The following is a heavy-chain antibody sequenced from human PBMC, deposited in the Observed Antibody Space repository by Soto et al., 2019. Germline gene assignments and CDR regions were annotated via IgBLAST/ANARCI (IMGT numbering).Heavy chain of an antibody. CDR1: GFSLSSSGVG. CDR3: AHLTYYYDSSGYYSRAEYFQH. J-gene: IGHJ1*01. V-gene: IGHV2-5*02. CDR2: IYWDDDK. D-gene: IGHD3-22*01. Sequence: QITLKESGPTLVKPTQTLTLTCTYSGFSLSSSGVGVGWIRQPPGSALEWLALIYWDDDKRYSPSLKSRLTITNDTSKNQVVLTMPNMDPVDTATYYCAHLTYYYDSSGYYSRAEYFQHWGQGTLVTVSS.